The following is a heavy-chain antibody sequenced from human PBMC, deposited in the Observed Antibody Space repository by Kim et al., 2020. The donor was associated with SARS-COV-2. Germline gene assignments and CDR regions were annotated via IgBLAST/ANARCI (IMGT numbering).Heavy chain of an antibody. D-gene: IGHD5-12*01. CDR2: ISSSSSYR. J-gene: IGHJ4*02. Sequence: GGSLRLSCAASGFTFSSYSMNWVRQAPGKGLEWVSSISSSSSYRYYADSVKGRFTISRDNAKNSLYLQMNSLRAEDTAVYYCARDRGRGWLQPDYWGQGTLVTVSS. V-gene: IGHV3-21*01. CDR1: GFTFSSYS. CDR3: ARDRGRGWLQPDY.